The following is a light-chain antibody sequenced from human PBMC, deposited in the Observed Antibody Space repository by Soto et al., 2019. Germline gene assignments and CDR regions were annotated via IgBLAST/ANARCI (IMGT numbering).Light chain of an antibody. V-gene: IGKV3-15*01. CDR2: GAS. CDR1: KSVSTD. CDR3: QHYNSWPPLT. Sequence: EIVMTQSPATLSVSPGERATLSCRASKSVSTDVAWYQQKPGQSPRLLIYGASTRAADIPARFSGSGSGTPFTLTLSSLQSEDFAIYYCQHYNSWPPLTFGGGTKVDIK. J-gene: IGKJ4*01.